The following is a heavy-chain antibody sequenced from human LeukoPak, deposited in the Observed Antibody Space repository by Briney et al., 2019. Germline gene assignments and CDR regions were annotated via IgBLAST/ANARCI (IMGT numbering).Heavy chain of an antibody. D-gene: IGHD3-10*01. V-gene: IGHV4-38-2*02. J-gene: IGHJ3*02. CDR3: AKSNGYGLIDI. Sequence: SETLSLTCTVSGYSISSNYYWGWIRQPPGKALEWIGNIFYTGSTYYSPSLKGRVTISLDTSRNQFSLRLNSVTAADTAVYYCAKSNGYGLIDIWGQGTMVTVSS. CDR2: IFYTGST. CDR1: GYSISSNYY.